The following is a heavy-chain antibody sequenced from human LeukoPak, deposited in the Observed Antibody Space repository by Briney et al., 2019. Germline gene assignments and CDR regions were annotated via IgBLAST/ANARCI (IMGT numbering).Heavy chain of an antibody. V-gene: IGHV3-23*01. J-gene: IGHJ4*02. CDR3: AKDHESDGYPCLDH. CDR1: GFGFSTYV. CDR2: ISGSGGNT. Sequence: PGGSLRLSCAASGFGFSTYVISWVRQAPGKGLEWVSTISGSGGNTYYADSVKGRFTISRDNSENTLYLQMNSLRAEDTAVYYCAKDHESDGYPCLDHWGLGTLVTVSS. D-gene: IGHD3-22*01.